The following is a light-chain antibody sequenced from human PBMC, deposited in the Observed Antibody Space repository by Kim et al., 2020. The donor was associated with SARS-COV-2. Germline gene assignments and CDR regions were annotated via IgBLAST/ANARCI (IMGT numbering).Light chain of an antibody. V-gene: IGKV3-20*01. J-gene: IGKJ5*01. CDR1: QSVSNNY. CDR3: QQYGRSPPIT. Sequence: EIVLTQSPGTLSLSPGERATLSCRASQSVSNNYLAWYQQKPGQAPRLLIYGASSRATDIPDRFSGSGSGTDFTLTVSRLEPEDFAVYYCQQYGRSPPITFGQGTRLEIK. CDR2: GAS.